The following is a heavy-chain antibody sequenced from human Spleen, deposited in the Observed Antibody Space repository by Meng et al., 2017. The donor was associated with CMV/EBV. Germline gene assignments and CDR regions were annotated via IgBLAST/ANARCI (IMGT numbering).Heavy chain of an antibody. V-gene: IGHV4-39*07. CDR2: IYYSGST. J-gene: IGHJ5*02. D-gene: IGHD2-2*01. Sequence: SETLSLTCTVSGGSISSSSYYWGWIRQPPGKGLEWIGSIYYSGSTYYNPSLKSRVTISVDTSKNQLSLRLTSVTAADTAVYYCARDGGCSSTTCYKADWFDPWGQGALVTVSS. CDR3: ARDGGCSSTTCYKADWFDP. CDR1: GGSISSSSYY.